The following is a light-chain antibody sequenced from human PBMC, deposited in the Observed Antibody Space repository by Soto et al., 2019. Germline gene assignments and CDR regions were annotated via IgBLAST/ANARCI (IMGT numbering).Light chain of an antibody. CDR1: QSVSSY. CDR3: QQRLSWTIT. V-gene: IGKV3-11*01. Sequence: EIVLTQSPATLSLSPGERATLSCRASQSVSSYLAWYQQKPGQAPRLLIYDASNRATGVLAIFSGSGAGTEYTRTISSLEPEDVSVDYCQQRLSWTITFGQGTRLEIK. J-gene: IGKJ5*01. CDR2: DAS.